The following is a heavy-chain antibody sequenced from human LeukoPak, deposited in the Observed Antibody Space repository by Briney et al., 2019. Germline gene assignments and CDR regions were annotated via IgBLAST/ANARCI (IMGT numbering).Heavy chain of an antibody. J-gene: IGHJ3*02. D-gene: IGHD3-10*01. V-gene: IGHV4-59*08. CDR3: ARTNYDSSLKSRVTISVETSKNMFSLRMSSVTAADTAVYYCARHMMTKWGSEDAFDI. CDR1: VGSISSAY. CDR2: IYCRGST. Sequence: SETLSLTCTVSVGSISSAYGNWIPHPPRKGLEWIGYIYCRGSTNYDPSLKSRDTISVDTPKNKFSRRPSSVTSAHTARDYCARTNYDSSLKSRVTISVETSKNMFSLRMSSVTAADTAVYYCARHMMTKWGSEDAFDIWGQGKMVTVSS.